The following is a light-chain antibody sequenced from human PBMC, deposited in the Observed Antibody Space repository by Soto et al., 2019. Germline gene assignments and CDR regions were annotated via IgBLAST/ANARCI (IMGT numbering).Light chain of an antibody. CDR1: SSDIGAYNY. CDR2: EVS. CDR3: FSFTTDWTHV. J-gene: IGLJ1*01. V-gene: IGLV2-14*01. Sequence: QSALTQPASVSGSPGQSITISCTGRSSDIGAYNYVSWFRQYPGKAPKLIISEVSNRPSGVSNRFSGSKSGTAASLTISGLQTEDEADYFCFSFTTDWTHVFGTGTKVTVL.